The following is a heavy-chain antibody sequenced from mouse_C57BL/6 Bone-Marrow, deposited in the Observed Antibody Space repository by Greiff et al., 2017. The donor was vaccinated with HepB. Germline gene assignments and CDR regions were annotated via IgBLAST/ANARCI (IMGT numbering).Heavy chain of an antibody. J-gene: IGHJ3*01. Sequence: VQLKESGAELVRPGASVKLSCTASGFNIKDDYMHWVKQRPEQGLEWIGWIDPENGDTEYASKFQGKATITADTSSNTAYLQLSSLTSEDTAVYYCTGDSSGHVGFAYWGQGTLVTVSA. CDR1: GFNIKDDY. CDR3: TGDSSGHVGFAY. D-gene: IGHD3-2*02. V-gene: IGHV14-4*01. CDR2: IDPENGDT.